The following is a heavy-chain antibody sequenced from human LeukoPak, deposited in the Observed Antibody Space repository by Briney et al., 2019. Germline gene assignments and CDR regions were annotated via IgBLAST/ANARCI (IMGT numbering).Heavy chain of an antibody. V-gene: IGHV3-23*01. CDR3: ALHSLEWLQPVYSYFDY. CDR2: ISGSGGST. Sequence: GGSLRLSCAASGFTFSSYAMSWVRQAPGKGLEWVSAISGSGGSTYYADSVKGRFTISRDNSKNTLYLQMNSLRAEDTAVYYCALHSLEWLQPVYSYFDYWGQGTLVTVSS. CDR1: GFTFSSYA. D-gene: IGHD3-3*01. J-gene: IGHJ4*02.